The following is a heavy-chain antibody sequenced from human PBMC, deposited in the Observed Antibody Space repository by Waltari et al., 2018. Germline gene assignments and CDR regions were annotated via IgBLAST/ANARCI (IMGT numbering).Heavy chain of an antibody. D-gene: IGHD3-16*01. V-gene: IGHV2-5*01. J-gene: IGHJ3*02. Sequence: QITLKESGPTLVKPTQTLTLNCTFSGFSLSTRGVGVGWSRQPPGKALYWLALIYWNDDKRYIPSLKSRLTIPKDTSKNQVVLTMTNIDPVDTATYYCAHSYVPRFHDAFDIWGQGTMVTVSS. CDR2: IYWNDDK. CDR1: GFSLSTRGVG. CDR3: AHSYVPRFHDAFDI.